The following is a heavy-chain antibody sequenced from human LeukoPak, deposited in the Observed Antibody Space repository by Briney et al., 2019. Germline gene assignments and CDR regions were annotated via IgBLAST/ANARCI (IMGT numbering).Heavy chain of an antibody. CDR3: AKKVGGDAPFDS. D-gene: IGHD2-21*01. CDR1: GFAFDTFA. V-gene: IGHV3-9*01. CDR2: ISRDSGTI. J-gene: IGHJ4*02. Sequence: GGSLRLSCAASGFAFDTFAMHWVRQAPGKGLEWVSGISRDSGTIIYVDSVKGRFTISRDNIRNSLSLQMNSLRAEDTAFYFCAKKVGGDAPFDSWGQGTLVTVSS.